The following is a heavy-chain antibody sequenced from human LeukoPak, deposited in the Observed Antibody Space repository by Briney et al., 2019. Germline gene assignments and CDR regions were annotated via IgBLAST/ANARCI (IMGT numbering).Heavy chain of an antibody. CDR3: ARLAAAGGDY. V-gene: IGHV1-8*03. D-gene: IGHD6-13*01. CDR2: MNPNSGNT. Sequence: GASVKVSCKASGYTFTSYDINWVRQATGQGLEWMGWMNPNSGNTGYALKFQGRVTITRNTSISTAYMELSSLRSEDTAVYYCARLAAAGGDYWGQGTLVTVSS. J-gene: IGHJ4*02. CDR1: GYTFTSYD.